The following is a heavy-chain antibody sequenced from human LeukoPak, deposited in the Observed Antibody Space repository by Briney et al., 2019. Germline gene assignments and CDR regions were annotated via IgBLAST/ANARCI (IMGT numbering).Heavy chain of an antibody. D-gene: IGHD1-26*01. V-gene: IGHV5-51*01. J-gene: IGHJ4*02. CDR1: GYTFANYW. Sequence: GESLKISCKVSGYTFANYWIGWVRQMPGKGLEWMGIIYPADSETRYSPSFQGRVTISVDKSISTAYLQWSSLKASDTAMYYCGRKISGSYYGLDYWGQGTLVTVSS. CDR3: GRKISGSYYGLDY. CDR2: IYPADSET.